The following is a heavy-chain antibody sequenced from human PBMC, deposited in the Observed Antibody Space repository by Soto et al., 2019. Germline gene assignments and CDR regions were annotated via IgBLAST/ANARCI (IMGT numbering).Heavy chain of an antibody. J-gene: IGHJ4*02. CDR3: VSDRGYGHASVPYS. D-gene: IGHD5-18*01. CDR1: GFAFSSYG. V-gene: IGHV3-30*03. CDR2: ISYDGSLQ. Sequence: QAQLVESGGGVVQPGRSLRLSCAASGFAFSSYGMHWVRQAPGTGLEWVAVISYDGSLQHYADSVKGRFTISRDNSKYMGLLLMSSLGAEDTAVYYCVSDRGYGHASVPYSWGQGTLVSVSS.